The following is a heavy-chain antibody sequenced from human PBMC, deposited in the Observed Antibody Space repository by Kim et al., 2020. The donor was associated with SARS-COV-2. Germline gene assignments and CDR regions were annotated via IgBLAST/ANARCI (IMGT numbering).Heavy chain of an antibody. CDR3: AKDGQGITMIVVGYFDY. CDR2: ISGSGGST. V-gene: IGHV3-23*01. Sequence: GGSLRLSCAASGFTFSSYAMSWVRQAPGKGLEWVSAISGSGGSTYYADSVKGRFTISRDNSKNTLYLQMNSLRAEDTAVYYCAKDGQGITMIVVGYFDYWGQGTLVTVSS. CDR1: GFTFSSYA. J-gene: IGHJ4*02. D-gene: IGHD3-22*01.